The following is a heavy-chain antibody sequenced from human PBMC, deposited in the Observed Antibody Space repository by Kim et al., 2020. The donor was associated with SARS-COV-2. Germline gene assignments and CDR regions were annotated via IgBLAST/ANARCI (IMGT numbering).Heavy chain of an antibody. CDR1: GFIFSSYW. V-gene: IGHV3-7*03. CDR3: AAGYYPDF. D-gene: IGHD2-21*01. J-gene: IGHJ4*02. CDR2: VTLDVSEK. Sequence: GGSLRLSCTDSGFIFSSYWMSWVRQAPGKGLEWVATVTLDVSEKYYVASVRGRFTISRDNAKKTLYLQMDSLRGEDTAVYYCAAGYYPDFWGQGTLVTVS.